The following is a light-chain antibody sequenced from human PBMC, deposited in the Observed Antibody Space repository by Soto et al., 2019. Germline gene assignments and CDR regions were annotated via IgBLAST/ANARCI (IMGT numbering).Light chain of an antibody. CDR1: QSISSW. V-gene: IGKV1-5*01. J-gene: IGKJ1*01. CDR2: DAS. CDR3: QQYGSSGT. Sequence: IYMPQCSLPLSASVGDRVTITCRASQSISSWLAWYQQKPGKAPKLLIYDASSLESGVPSRFSGSGSGTDFTLTISRLEPEDFAVYYCQQYGSSGTFGQGTKVDI.